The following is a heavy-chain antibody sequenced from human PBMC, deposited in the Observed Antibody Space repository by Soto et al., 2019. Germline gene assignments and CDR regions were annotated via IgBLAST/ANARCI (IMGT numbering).Heavy chain of an antibody. CDR2: IIPIFGTA. CDR1: GGTFSSYA. V-gene: IGHV1-69*12. Sequence: QVQLVQSGAEVKKHGSSVKVSCKASGGTFSSYAISWVRQAPGQALEWMGGIIPIFGTANYAQKFQGRVTFTADESTSKAYMELSSLRSEDTAVYYCARSLNMGASLDYWGQGTLVTVSS. D-gene: IGHD3-16*01. CDR3: ARSLNMGASLDY. J-gene: IGHJ4*02.